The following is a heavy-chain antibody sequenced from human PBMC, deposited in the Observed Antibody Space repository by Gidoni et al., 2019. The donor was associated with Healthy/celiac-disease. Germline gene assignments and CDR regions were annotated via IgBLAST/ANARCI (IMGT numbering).Heavy chain of an antibody. V-gene: IGHV3-15*01. CDR2: IKSKTDGGTT. D-gene: IGHD2-15*01. Sequence: VKPGGSLRLSCAASGFTFSNAWMSWVRQAPGKGLEWVGRIKSKTDGGTTDYAAPVKGRFTISRDDSKNTLYLQMNSLKTEDTAVYYCTTDRGVVAAPGDYWGQGTLVTVSS. CDR1: GFTFSNAW. J-gene: IGHJ4*02. CDR3: TTDRGVVAAPGDY.